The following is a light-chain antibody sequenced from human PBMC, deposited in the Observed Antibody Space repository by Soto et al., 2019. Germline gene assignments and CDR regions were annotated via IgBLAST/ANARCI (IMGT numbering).Light chain of an antibody. J-gene: IGLJ2*01. CDR2: DVS. CDR1: SSDVGGYNY. V-gene: IGLV2-14*01. Sequence: QSALTQPASVSGSPGQSITISCTGTSSDVGGYNYVSWYQQHPGKAPKLMIYDVSNRPSGVSNRFSGSKSGNTASLTISGLHAEDDADYYCSSYTSSSPVVFGGGTKLTVL. CDR3: SSYTSSSPVV.